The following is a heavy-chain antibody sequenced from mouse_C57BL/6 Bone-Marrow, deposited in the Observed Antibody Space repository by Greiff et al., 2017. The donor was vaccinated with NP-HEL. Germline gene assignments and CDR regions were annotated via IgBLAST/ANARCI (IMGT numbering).Heavy chain of an antibody. V-gene: IGHV7-1*01. CDR3: ARDGGAGYFDY. CDR1: GFTFSDFY. CDR2: SRNKANDYTT. Sequence: EVQVVESGGGLVQSGRSLRLSCATSGFTFSDFYMEWVRQAPGKGLEWIAASRNKANDYTTEYSASVKGRFIVSRDTSKSILNLQMDALRAEDTAIDYCARDGGAGYFDYWGQGTTLTVSS. J-gene: IGHJ2*01.